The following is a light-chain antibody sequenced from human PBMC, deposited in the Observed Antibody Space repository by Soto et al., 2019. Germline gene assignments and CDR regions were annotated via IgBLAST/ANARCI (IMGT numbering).Light chain of an antibody. Sequence: EILMTQSPAILSVSPGETATLSCTASQSVAGNLAWYQQKPGQPPRLLIYGVSTRATGVPARFSGSGSETDFSLTISSLQIEDFALYYCQQSNNWPPLTFGGGTKVDIK. CDR1: QSVAGN. CDR3: QQSNNWPPLT. CDR2: GVS. J-gene: IGKJ4*01. V-gene: IGKV3-15*01.